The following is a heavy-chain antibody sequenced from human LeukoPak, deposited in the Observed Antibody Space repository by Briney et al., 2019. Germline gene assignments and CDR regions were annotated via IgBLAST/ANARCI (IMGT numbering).Heavy chain of an antibody. V-gene: IGHV4-31*03. CDR2: IYYSGST. Sequence: SETLSLTCTVSGGSISSGGYYWSWIRQHPGKGLEWIGYIYYSGSTYYNPSLKSRVTISVDTSKNQLSLKLSSVTAADTAVYYCVSGSSGWLYFQHWGQGTLVTVSS. CDR3: VSGSSGWLYFQH. J-gene: IGHJ1*01. CDR1: GGSISSGGYY. D-gene: IGHD6-19*01.